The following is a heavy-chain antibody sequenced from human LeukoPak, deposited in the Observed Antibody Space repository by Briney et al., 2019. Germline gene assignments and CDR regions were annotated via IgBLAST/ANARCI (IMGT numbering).Heavy chain of an antibody. V-gene: IGHV6-1*01. CDR1: GGSVSSNSVT. CDR2: TYYRSTWYN. J-gene: IGHJ5*02. CDR3: ARRLTQYDCFDP. D-gene: IGHD2-2*01. Sequence: SQTLSLTCAISGGSVSSNSVTWNWIRQSPSRGLEWLGRTYYRSTWYNDYAVSVRGRITVNPDTSKNQFSLHLNSVTPEDAAVYYCARRLTQYDCFDPWGQGILVTVSS.